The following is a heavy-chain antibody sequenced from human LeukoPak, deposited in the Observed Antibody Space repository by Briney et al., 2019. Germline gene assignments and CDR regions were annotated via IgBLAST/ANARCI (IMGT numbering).Heavy chain of an antibody. V-gene: IGHV3-74*01. CDR2: INSDGSRT. CDR1: GFTFSTFW. D-gene: IGHD6-13*01. CDR3: ATSPLDSRSYFDY. J-gene: IGHJ4*02. Sequence: QPGGSLRHSCAASGFTFSTFWMHWVRQAPGKGPVWVSRINSDGSRTTYADSVKGRFTISRDNAKNTLYLQMSSLRAEDTAVYYCATSPLDSRSYFDYWGQGTLVTVSS.